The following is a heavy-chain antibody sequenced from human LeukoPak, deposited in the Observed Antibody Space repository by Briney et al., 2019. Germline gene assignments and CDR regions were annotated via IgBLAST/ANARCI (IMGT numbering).Heavy chain of an antibody. CDR2: INPSGGST. CDR1: GYTFTSSY. V-gene: IGHV1-46*01. J-gene: IGHJ5*01. D-gene: IGHD3-22*01. CDR3: ARGALYYYDSSGFGNWFDS. Sequence: ASVKVSCTASGYTFTSSYMHWVRHAPRQGLEWVGIINPSGGSTSYAQAFQGRVTMTRDTSISTAYMELNRLTSDDSATYYCARGALYYYDSSGFGNWFDSWGQGTLVTVSS.